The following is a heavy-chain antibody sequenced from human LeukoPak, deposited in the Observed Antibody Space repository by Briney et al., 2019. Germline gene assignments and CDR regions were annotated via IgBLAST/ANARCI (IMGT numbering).Heavy chain of an antibody. Sequence: SVKVSCKVSGGTFSNYAISWVRQAPGQGLEWMGGIIPNFEIAKFAQKFQGRVTITADESTSTAYMELSSLRSEDTAVYYCARGQVWQWQDYWGQGTLVTVSS. CDR1: GGTFSNYA. CDR3: ARGQVWQWQDY. V-gene: IGHV1-69*13. D-gene: IGHD6-19*01. J-gene: IGHJ4*02. CDR2: IIPNFEIA.